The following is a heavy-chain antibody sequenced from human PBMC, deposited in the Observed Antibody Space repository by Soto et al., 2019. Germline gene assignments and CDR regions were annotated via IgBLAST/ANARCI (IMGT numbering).Heavy chain of an antibody. CDR3: AKDDDFWSGYPPNWFDP. D-gene: IGHD3-3*01. CDR2: TYPGDSDT. V-gene: IGHV5-51*01. Sequence: GESLKISCNGSGYSFTSYWIGWVRQMPGKGLEWMGITYPGDSDTRYSPSFQGQVTISADNSKNTLYLQMNSLRAEDTAVYYCAKDDDFWSGYPPNWFDPWGQGTLVTVSS. CDR1: GYSFTSYW. J-gene: IGHJ5*02.